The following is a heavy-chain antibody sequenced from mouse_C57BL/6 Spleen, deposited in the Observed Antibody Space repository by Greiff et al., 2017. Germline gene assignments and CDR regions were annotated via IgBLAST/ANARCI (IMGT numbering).Heavy chain of an antibody. CDR3: ARAYYSTLDY. J-gene: IGHJ2*01. V-gene: IGHV1-55*01. Sequence: VQLQQSGAELVKPGASVKMSCKASGYTFTSYWITWVKQRPGQGLEWIGDIYPGCGSTNYNEKFKSKATLTVDTSSSTAYMQLSSLTSEDSAVYYCARAYYSTLDYWGQGTTLTVSS. CDR2: IYPGCGST. CDR1: GYTFTSYW. D-gene: IGHD2-5*01.